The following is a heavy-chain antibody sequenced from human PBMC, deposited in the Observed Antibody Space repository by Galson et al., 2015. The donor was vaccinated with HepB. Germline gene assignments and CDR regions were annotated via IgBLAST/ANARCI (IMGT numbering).Heavy chain of an antibody. J-gene: IGHJ4*02. CDR1: GFRFSGYV. CDR3: ARLLSSSWHQIDY. V-gene: IGHV3-23*01. Sequence: SLRLSGAASGFRFSGYVMSWGRQAPGEGLEWVSTINGNGGATYYADSVMGRFTISRDNSKNTLYLQMDSLRADDTAVYYCARLLSSSWHQIDYWGQGILVTVSS. D-gene: IGHD6-13*01. CDR2: INGNGGAT.